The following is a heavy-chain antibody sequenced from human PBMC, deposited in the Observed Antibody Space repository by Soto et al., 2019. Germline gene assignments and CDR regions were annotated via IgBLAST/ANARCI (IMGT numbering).Heavy chain of an antibody. D-gene: IGHD5-18*01. CDR3: ARHRYSYGVYYFDY. V-gene: IGHV4-59*08. J-gene: IGHJ4*02. CDR1: GGSSSNYY. Sequence: PSQTLSLTCIVAGGSSSNYYWSWIRQPPGKGLEWIGYIYYSGSTNYNPSLTSRVTISVDTSKNQFSLKLSSVTAADTAVYYCARHRYSYGVYYFDYWGQGTLVTVSS. CDR2: IYYSGST.